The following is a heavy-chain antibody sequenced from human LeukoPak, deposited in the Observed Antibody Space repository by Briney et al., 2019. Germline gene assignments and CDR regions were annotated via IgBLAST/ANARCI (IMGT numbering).Heavy chain of an antibody. Sequence: SETLSLTCTVSGGSVSNYYWSWIRQPPGKGLEWIGYIYYSGSTNYNPSLRSRVTISVDTSKNQFSLKLSSVTAADTAVYYCARRSSSWKNWFDPWGQGTLVTVSS. CDR2: IYYSGST. D-gene: IGHD6-13*01. CDR3: ARRSSSWKNWFDP. CDR1: GGSVSNYY. J-gene: IGHJ5*02. V-gene: IGHV4-59*02.